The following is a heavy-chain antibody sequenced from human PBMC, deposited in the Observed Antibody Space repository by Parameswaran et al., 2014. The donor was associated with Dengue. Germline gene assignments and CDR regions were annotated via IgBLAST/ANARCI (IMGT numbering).Heavy chain of an antibody. CDR2: INSDGSST. Sequence: VRQMPGKGLVWVSRINSDGSSTSYADSVKGRFTISRDNAKNTLYLQMNSLRAEDTAVYYCATGAARPYYYYYYGMDVWGQGTTVTVSS. J-gene: IGHJ6*02. V-gene: IGHV3-74*01. CDR3: ATGAARPYYYYYYGMDV. D-gene: IGHD6-6*01.